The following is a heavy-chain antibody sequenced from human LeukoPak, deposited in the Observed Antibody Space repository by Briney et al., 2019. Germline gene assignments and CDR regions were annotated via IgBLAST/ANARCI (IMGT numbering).Heavy chain of an antibody. D-gene: IGHD2-21*02. Sequence: ASVNVSCKASGYTFTSYYMHWVRQAPGQGLEWMGIINPSGGSTSYAQKFQGRVTMTRDTSTSTVYMELSSLRSEDTAVYYCARGGFIVVVTAIQGNWFDPWGQGTLVTVSS. CDR3: ARGGFIVVVTAIQGNWFDP. CDR2: INPSGGST. J-gene: IGHJ5*02. V-gene: IGHV1-46*01. CDR1: GYTFTSYY.